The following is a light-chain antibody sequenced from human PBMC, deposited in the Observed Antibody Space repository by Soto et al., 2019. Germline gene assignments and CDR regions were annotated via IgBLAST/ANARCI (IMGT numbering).Light chain of an antibody. Sequence: EIVLTQSPGTLSLSLGERATLSCRASHSVSSDYVAWDQQKSGQSPRLLIYGASTRATGIPARFSGSGSGTEFTLTISGLQSEDFAVYYCQQYSIWRTFGQGTKVDIK. V-gene: IGKV3-15*01. CDR1: HSVSSD. J-gene: IGKJ1*01. CDR2: GAS. CDR3: QQYSIWRT.